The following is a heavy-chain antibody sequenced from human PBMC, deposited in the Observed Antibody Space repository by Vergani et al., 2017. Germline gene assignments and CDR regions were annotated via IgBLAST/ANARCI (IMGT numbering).Heavy chain of an antibody. J-gene: IGHJ4*02. V-gene: IGHV4-59*01. Sequence: QVQLQESGPGLVRHPETLSLTCTVSGGSLSGYYWNWIRQTPGEGLEWIGYVEDSGYFNYNPSLKTRVSMSSDTSNNQFSLMLSSVTVADTAVYYCARSIVSRNPPDYFDNWGQGTLVTVSS. D-gene: IGHD1-14*01. CDR2: VEDSGYF. CDR3: ARSIVSRNPPDYFDN. CDR1: GGSLSGYY.